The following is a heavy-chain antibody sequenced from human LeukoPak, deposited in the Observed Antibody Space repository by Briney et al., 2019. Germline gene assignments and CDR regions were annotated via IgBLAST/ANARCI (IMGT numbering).Heavy chain of an antibody. CDR3: ARDRKQWLVPYYYYYGMDV. Sequence: PSETLSLTCTVSGGSISSYYWSWIRQPPGKGLEWIGYIYYSGSTNYNPSLKSRVTISVDTSKNQFSLKLSSVTAADTAVYYCARDRKQWLVPYYYYYGMDVWGQGTTVTASS. D-gene: IGHD6-19*01. J-gene: IGHJ6*02. V-gene: IGHV4-59*01. CDR2: IYYSGST. CDR1: GGSISSYY.